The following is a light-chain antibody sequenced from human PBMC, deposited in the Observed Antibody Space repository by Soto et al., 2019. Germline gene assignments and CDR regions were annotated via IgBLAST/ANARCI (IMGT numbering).Light chain of an antibody. V-gene: IGKV3-15*01. Sequence: EIVVTQSPATLSVSPGERATLSCRASQSVSINLAWYQHKPGQAPRLLIYGASTRATGVPARFSGSGSGTEFTLTISSLQSEDFATYFCQQYNTHMFTFGPGTKVDIK. CDR2: GAS. CDR3: QQYNTHMFT. J-gene: IGKJ3*01. CDR1: QSVSIN.